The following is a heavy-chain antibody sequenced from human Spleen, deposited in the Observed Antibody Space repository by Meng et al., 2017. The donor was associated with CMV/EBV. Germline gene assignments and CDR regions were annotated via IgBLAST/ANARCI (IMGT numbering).Heavy chain of an antibody. CDR3: AKVPNYYDSSGYYGWFDP. Sequence: GGSLRLSCAASGFTFSSYAMSWVRQAPGKGLEWVSAISGSGGSTYYADSVKGRFTISRDNSKNTLYLQMNSLRAEDTAVYYCAKVPNYYDSSGYYGWFDPWGQGTLVTVSS. D-gene: IGHD3-22*01. V-gene: IGHV3-23*01. CDR1: GFTFSSYA. CDR2: ISGSGGST. J-gene: IGHJ5*02.